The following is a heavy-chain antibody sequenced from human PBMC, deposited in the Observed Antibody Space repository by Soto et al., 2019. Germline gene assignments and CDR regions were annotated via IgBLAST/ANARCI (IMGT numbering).Heavy chain of an antibody. Sequence: QITLNESGPTQVKPRQTLTLTCTFSGFSLTTSGVGVGWIRQSPGKAPEWLALIYWDDDKRYSPSLKSRLTSTNDTSKIPVVLTMADLDPADTATYYCAHRVLRTVFGLVTTTAIYFDFWGQGTPVAVSS. CDR3: AHRVLRTVFGLVTTTAIYFDF. CDR2: IYWDDDK. D-gene: IGHD3-3*01. CDR1: GFSLTTSGVG. V-gene: IGHV2-5*02. J-gene: IGHJ4*02.